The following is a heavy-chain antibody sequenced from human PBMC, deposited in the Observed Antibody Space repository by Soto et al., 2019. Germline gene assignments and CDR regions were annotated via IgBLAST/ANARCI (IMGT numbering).Heavy chain of an antibody. CDR1: GFTFSSYW. Sequence: PGGSLGLSCAASGFTFSSYWMSWVRQAPGKGLEWVANIKQDGSEKYYVDSVKGRFTISRDNAKSSLYLQMNSLRAEDTAVYYCARDRYSYYDFWSGSLPYYYYGMDVWGQGTTVTVSS. CDR2: IKQDGSEK. D-gene: IGHD3-3*01. J-gene: IGHJ6*02. CDR3: ARDRYSYYDFWSGSLPYYYYGMDV. V-gene: IGHV3-7*01.